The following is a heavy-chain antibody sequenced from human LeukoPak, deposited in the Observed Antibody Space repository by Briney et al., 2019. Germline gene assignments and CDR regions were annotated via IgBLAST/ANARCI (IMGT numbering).Heavy chain of an antibody. D-gene: IGHD3-16*01. J-gene: IGHJ5*02. CDR2: ISAYNGNT. Sequence: ASVKVSCKASGYTFTSYGISWVRQAPGQGLEWMGWISAYNGNTNYAQKFQGRATMTRDRSISTAYMELSRLTSDDTAVYYCARASFWESPINWFAPWGQGTLVTVSS. CDR3: ARASFWESPINWFAP. CDR1: GYTFTSYG. V-gene: IGHV1-18*01.